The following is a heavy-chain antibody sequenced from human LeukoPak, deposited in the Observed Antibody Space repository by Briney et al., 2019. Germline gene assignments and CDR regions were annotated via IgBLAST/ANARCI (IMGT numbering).Heavy chain of an antibody. D-gene: IGHD4-17*01. CDR2: INHRGST. V-gene: IGHV4-34*01. Sequence: SETLSLTCAVYGGSFSGYYWSWIRQPPGKGLEWIGEINHRGSTNYNPSLKSRVTISVDTSKNQFSLKLSSATAADTAVYYCARGVAATVTNAGYYYYYMDVWGKGTTDTVSS. CDR3: ARGVAATVTNAGYYYYYMDV. CDR1: GGSFSGYY. J-gene: IGHJ6*03.